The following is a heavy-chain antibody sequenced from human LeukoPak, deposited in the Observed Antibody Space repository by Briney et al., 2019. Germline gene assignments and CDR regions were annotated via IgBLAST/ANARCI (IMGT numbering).Heavy chain of an antibody. CDR3: ARRSGWEPYFDY. V-gene: IGHV4-59*01. D-gene: IGHD1-26*01. J-gene: IGHJ4*02. CDR1: GGSISSYY. CDR2: IYYSGST. Sequence: SETLSLTCTVSGGSISSYYWSWIRQPPGKGLEWIGYIYYSGSTNYNPSLKSRVTISVETSKNQFCLKMSSVTAAETGVYYCARRSGWEPYFDYGGQGTLVTVSS.